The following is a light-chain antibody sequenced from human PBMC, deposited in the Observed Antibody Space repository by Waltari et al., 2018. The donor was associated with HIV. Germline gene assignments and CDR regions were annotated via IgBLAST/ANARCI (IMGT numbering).Light chain of an antibody. J-gene: IGLJ1*01. V-gene: IGLV1-47*01. Sequence: QSVLTQPPSASATPGQRVTISCSGSSSNIGTNYVFWYQQFPGMAPKLLISRDNGRPSGVPDRFSGSRSGTSASLVISGLRSEDEAEYYCAAWDDSLNGFYVFGSGTRVTVL. CDR1: SSNIGTNY. CDR3: AAWDDSLNGFYV. CDR2: RDN.